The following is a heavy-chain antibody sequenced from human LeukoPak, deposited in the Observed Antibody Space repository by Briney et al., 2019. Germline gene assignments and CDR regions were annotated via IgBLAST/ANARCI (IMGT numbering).Heavy chain of an antibody. CDR1: GFTLSSYA. Sequence: GGSLRLSCAASGFTLSSYAMSWVRQAPGKGLEWGSAISDTGNTYHPDSVKGRFTISRDSSKNTLFLQMNRLRPEDAAVYYCAKAPATTCRGAFCYPFDYWGLGTLVTVSS. J-gene: IGHJ4*02. D-gene: IGHD2-15*01. CDR2: ISDTGNT. CDR3: AKAPATTCRGAFCYPFDY. V-gene: IGHV3-23*01.